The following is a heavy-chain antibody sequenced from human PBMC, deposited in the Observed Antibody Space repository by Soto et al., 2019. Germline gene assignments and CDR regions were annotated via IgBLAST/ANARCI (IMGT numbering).Heavy chain of an antibody. CDR2: ISYNGRNT. Sequence: PGGSLRLSCAGSGFIFSSFGIHWVRQAPGKGLEWVAVISYNGRNTYYGDSVKGRLSISRDNSKNTVYLQMNSLRPEDTAVYYCAKGPSYGSGPFDSWGQGTLVTVSS. V-gene: IGHV3-30*18. CDR3: AKGPSYGSGPFDS. J-gene: IGHJ4*02. D-gene: IGHD3-10*01. CDR1: GFIFSSFG.